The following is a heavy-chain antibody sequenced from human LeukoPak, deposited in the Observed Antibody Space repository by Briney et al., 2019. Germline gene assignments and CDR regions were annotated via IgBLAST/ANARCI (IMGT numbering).Heavy chain of an antibody. V-gene: IGHV3-21*01. D-gene: IGHD1-26*01. CDR3: ARGYSGSLTHFDY. J-gene: IGHJ4*02. Sequence: PGGSLRLFCAASGFTFSSYSMNWVRQAPGKGLEWVSSISSSSSYIYYADSVKGRFTISRDNAKNSLYLQMNSLRAEDTAVYYCARGYSGSLTHFDYWGQGTLVTVSS. CDR1: GFTFSSYS. CDR2: ISSSSSYI.